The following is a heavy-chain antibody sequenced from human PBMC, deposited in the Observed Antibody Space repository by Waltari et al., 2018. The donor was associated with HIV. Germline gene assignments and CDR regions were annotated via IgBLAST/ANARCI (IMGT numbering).Heavy chain of an antibody. CDR1: GFPFSIFG. J-gene: IGHJ4*02. CDR3: VKDRGTFTMINEY. CDR2: ISYDGNNK. Sequence: QVQLVESGGGVVQPGRSLRLSCARSGFPFSIFGMHWGRQAPGKGLEWVAVISYDGNNKNYADSVKGRFTISRDNSKNTLYLQMNSLRADDTALYYCVKDRGTFTMINEYWGQGTLVTVSS. V-gene: IGHV3-30*18. D-gene: IGHD3-22*01.